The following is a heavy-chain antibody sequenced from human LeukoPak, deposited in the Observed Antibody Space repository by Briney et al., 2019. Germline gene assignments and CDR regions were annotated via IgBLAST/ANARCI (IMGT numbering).Heavy chain of an antibody. V-gene: IGHV3-7*01. CDR1: GFTFSSYW. CDR3: ARDSGGYSYGYLDYFDY. J-gene: IGHJ4*02. CDR2: IKQDGSEK. D-gene: IGHD5-18*01. Sequence: GGSLRLSCAASGFTFSSYWMSWVRQAPGKGLEWVANIKQDGSEKYYVDSVKGRFTISRDNAKNSLYLQMNSLRAEDTAVYYCARDSGGYSYGYLDYFDYWGQGTLVTVSS.